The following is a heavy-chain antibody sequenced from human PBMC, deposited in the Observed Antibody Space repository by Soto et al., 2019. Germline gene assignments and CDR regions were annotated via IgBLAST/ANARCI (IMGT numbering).Heavy chain of an antibody. V-gene: IGHV3-23*01. CDR2: SSGGGGGT. J-gene: IGHJ6*03. Sequence: RLSCAASGFTFSNYPMSWVRQAPGKGLEWVSSSSGGGGGTYYADSVKGRFTISRDNSKNTLYLQMNSLRDEDTAVYYCAKRRGSTAGHFYMDVWGEGTTVTVSS. D-gene: IGHD2-2*01. CDR1: GFTFSNYP. CDR3: AKRRGSTAGHFYMDV.